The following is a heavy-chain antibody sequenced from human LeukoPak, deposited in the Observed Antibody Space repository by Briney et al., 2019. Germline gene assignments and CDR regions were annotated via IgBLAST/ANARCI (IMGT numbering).Heavy chain of an antibody. CDR3: AKGGSYSSPYYYYGMDV. V-gene: IGHV3-30*18. Sequence: GGSLRLSCAASGFTFSSYGMHWVRQAPGKGLEWVAVISYDGSNKYYADSVKGRFTISRDNSKNTLYLQMNSLRAEDTAVYYCAKGGSYSSPYYYYGMDVWGQGTTVTVSS. J-gene: IGHJ6*02. D-gene: IGHD1-26*01. CDR1: GFTFSSYG. CDR2: ISYDGSNK.